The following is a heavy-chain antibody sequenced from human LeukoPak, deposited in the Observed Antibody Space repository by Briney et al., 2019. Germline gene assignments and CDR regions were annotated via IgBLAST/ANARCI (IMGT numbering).Heavy chain of an antibody. Sequence: GGSLGLSCAASGFTFSRYWMSWVRQAPGKGLEWVANIKQDGSEKYYVDSVKGRFTISRDNAKNSLYLQMNSLRAEDTAVYYCARHYSFDYWGQGTLVTVSS. V-gene: IGHV3-7*01. CDR2: IKQDGSEK. CDR3: ARHYSFDY. CDR1: GFTFSRYW. J-gene: IGHJ4*02. D-gene: IGHD2-21*01.